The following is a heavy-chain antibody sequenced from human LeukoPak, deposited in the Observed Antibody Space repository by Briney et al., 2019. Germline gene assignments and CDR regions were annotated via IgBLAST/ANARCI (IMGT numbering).Heavy chain of an antibody. CDR2: IYHSGST. J-gene: IGHJ5*02. CDR1: GDSISSGGYS. CDR3: ARSAPIAATTWFDP. V-gene: IGHV4-30-2*01. Sequence: PSETLSLTCVVSGDSISSGGYSWSWVRQPPGRGLDRIGYIYHSGSTYYNPSLKSRVTISVDTSKNQFSLKLSSVTAADTAVYYCARSAPIAATTWFDPWGQGTLVTVSS. D-gene: IGHD6-13*01.